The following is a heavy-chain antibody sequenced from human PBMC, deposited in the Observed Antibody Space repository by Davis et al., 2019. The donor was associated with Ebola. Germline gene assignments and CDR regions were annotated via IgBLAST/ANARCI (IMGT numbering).Heavy chain of an antibody. D-gene: IGHD3-16*02. J-gene: IGHJ4*02. CDR1: GFTFSSYA. Sequence: PGGSLRLSCAASGFTFSSYAMSWIRQAPGKGLEWVSYISSSGSTIYYADSVKGRFTISRDNAKNSLYLQMNSLRAEDTAVYYCASQNPRDYVWGSYRGYWGQGTLVTVSS. CDR2: ISSSGSTI. V-gene: IGHV3-11*04. CDR3: ASQNPRDYVWGSYRGY.